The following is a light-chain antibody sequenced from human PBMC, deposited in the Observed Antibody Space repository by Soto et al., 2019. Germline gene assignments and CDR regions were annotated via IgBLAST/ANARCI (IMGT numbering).Light chain of an antibody. Sequence: VLAQPASVSGSPGQSITISCTGTTSDVGGFNYVSWYQQHPSKAPKLMIYEVSSRPSGVSNRFSGSKSGNTASLTISGLQAEDEADYYCSSYTSTSTLYVFGTGTKVTVL. V-gene: IGLV2-14*01. J-gene: IGLJ1*01. CDR1: TSDVGGFNY. CDR2: EVS. CDR3: SSYTSTSTLYV.